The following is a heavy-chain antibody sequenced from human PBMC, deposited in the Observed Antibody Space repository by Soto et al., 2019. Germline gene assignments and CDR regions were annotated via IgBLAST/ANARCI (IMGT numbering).Heavy chain of an antibody. CDR3: ASINSGSYGPFDY. D-gene: IGHD1-26*01. Sequence: GGSLRLSCAASGFTFSSYGMHWVRQAPGKGLEWVAVIWYDGSNKYYADSVKGRFTISRDNSKNTLYLQMNSLRAEDTAVYYCASINSGSYGPFDYWGQGTLVTVSS. CDR2: IWYDGSNK. V-gene: IGHV3-33*01. CDR1: GFTFSSYG. J-gene: IGHJ4*02.